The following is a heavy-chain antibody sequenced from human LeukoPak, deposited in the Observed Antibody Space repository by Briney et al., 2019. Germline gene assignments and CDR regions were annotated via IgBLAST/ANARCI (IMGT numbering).Heavy chain of an antibody. Sequence: GGSLRLSCAASAFTFSSYNMNWVRQAPGKGLGWVSSISGSSSHTYYADSVKGRFTISRDNAKNSVYLQMNSLRAEDTAVYYCARDDRNGYPDYWGQGTLVTVSS. CDR1: AFTFSSYN. V-gene: IGHV3-21*01. D-gene: IGHD5-24*01. J-gene: IGHJ4*02. CDR2: ISGSSSHT. CDR3: ARDDRNGYPDY.